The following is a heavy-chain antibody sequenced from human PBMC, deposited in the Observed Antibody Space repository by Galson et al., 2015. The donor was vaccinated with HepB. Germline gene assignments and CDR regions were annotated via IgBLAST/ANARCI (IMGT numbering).Heavy chain of an antibody. V-gene: IGHV4-39*01. Sequence: ETLSLTCTVSGGSISSSSYYWGWIRQPPGKGLEWIGSIYYSGSTYYNPSLKSRVTISVDTSKNQFSLKLSSVTAADTAVYDCARLYPARGQFDYWGQGTLVTVSS. CDR1: GGSISSSSYY. CDR2: IYYSGST. D-gene: IGHD3-10*01. J-gene: IGHJ4*02. CDR3: ARLYPARGQFDY.